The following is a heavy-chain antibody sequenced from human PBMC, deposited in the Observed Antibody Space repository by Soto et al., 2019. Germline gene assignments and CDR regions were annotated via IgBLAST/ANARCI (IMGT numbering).Heavy chain of an antibody. CDR1: GFTFSDYY. J-gene: IGHJ4*02. Sequence: QVQLVESGGGLVKPGGSLRLSCAASGFTFSDYYMSWIRQAXXXXLXXXXYISSSGTTIYYADSVKGRFTISRDNAKNSLYLQMSSLXXXXXXXXXXXXXXXXXXXXXXXYFXXXGQGTLVTVSS. CDR3: XXXXXXXXXXXXXYFXX. V-gene: IGHV3-11*01. CDR2: ISSSGTTI.